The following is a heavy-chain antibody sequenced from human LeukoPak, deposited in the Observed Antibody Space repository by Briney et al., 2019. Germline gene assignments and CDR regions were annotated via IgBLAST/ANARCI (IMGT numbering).Heavy chain of an antibody. V-gene: IGHV7-4-1*02. CDR3: AGDSDYYDSSGYYRFDY. CDR2: INTNTGNP. Sequence: GASVKVSCKASGYTFTSYAMNWVRQAPGQGLEWMGWINTNTGNPTYAQGFTGRFVFSLDTSVSTAYLQISSLKAEDTAVYYCAGDSDYYDSSGYYRFDYWGQGTLVTVSS. D-gene: IGHD3-22*01. CDR1: GYTFTSYA. J-gene: IGHJ4*02.